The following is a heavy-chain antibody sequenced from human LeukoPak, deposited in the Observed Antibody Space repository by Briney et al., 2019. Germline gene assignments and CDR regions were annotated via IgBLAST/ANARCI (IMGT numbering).Heavy chain of an antibody. J-gene: IGHJ6*02. CDR1: GGTFSSYA. V-gene: IGHV1-46*01. D-gene: IGHD3-10*01. CDR3: ARDHVVRGVINYYYYGMDV. Sequence: ASVKVSCKASGGTFSSYAISWVRQAPGQGLEWMGIINPSGGSTSYAQEFQGRVTMTRDTSTSTVYMELSSLRSEDTAVYYCARDHVVRGVINYYYYGMDVWGQGTTVTVSS. CDR2: INPSGGST.